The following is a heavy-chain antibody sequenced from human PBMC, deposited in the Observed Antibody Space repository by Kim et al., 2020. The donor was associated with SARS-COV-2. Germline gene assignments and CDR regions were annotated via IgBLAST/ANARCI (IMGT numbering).Heavy chain of an antibody. CDR3: ARDRNYYYGMDV. J-gene: IGHJ6*02. Sequence: SETLSLTCAVYGGSFSGYYWSWIRQPPGKGLEWIGEINHSGSTNYNPSLKSRVTISVDTSKNQFSLKLSSVTAADTAVYYCARDRNYYYGMDVWGQGTTV. CDR2: INHSGST. V-gene: IGHV4-34*01. CDR1: GGSFSGYY.